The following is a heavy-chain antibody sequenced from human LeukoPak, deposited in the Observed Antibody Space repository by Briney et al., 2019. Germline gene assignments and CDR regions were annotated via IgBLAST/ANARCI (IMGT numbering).Heavy chain of an antibody. V-gene: IGHV4-59*08. CDR1: GGSITYYY. Sequence: PSETLSLTCTVSGGSITYYYWSWIRQPPGKGLEWIGYSHYSGTTNYNPSLKSRVTISIDTTKNQFSLSMTSVTAADTAVYYCARLSGTTWRDWFDPWGQGTLVTVSS. CDR3: ARLSGTTWRDWFDP. CDR2: SHYSGTT. J-gene: IGHJ5*02. D-gene: IGHD1-14*01.